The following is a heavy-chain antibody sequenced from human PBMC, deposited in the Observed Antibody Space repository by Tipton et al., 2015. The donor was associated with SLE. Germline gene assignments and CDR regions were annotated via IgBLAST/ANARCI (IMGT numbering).Heavy chain of an antibody. Sequence: TLSLTCTVSGGSISRGGYYWSWIRQHPGKGLEWIGYTYYSGSLYYNPSLKSRVTISLDRSKNQFSLRLSSVTATDTAVYYCPIYYHDRTGLHWFDPWGQGTLVTVSS. CDR2: TYYSGSL. D-gene: IGHD3-22*01. J-gene: IGHJ5*02. V-gene: IGHV4-31*03. CDR1: GGSISRGGYY. CDR3: PIYYHDRTGLHWFDP.